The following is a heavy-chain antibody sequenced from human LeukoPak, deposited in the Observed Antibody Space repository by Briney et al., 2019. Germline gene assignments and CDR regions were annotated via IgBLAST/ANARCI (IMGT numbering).Heavy chain of an antibody. Sequence: PSETLSLTCTVSGGSISSYYWSWIRQPPGKGLEWIGYIYYSGSTNYNPSLKSRVTISVDTSKNQFSLKLSSVTAADTAVYYCARGSLAQGDDYWGQGTLVTVSS. D-gene: IGHD2-15*01. J-gene: IGHJ4*02. CDR1: GGSISSYY. V-gene: IGHV4-59*08. CDR2: IYYSGST. CDR3: ARGSLAQGDDY.